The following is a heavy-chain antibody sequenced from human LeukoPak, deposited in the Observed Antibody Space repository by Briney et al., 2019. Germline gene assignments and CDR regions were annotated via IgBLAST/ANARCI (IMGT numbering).Heavy chain of an antibody. J-gene: IGHJ4*02. Sequence: GGSLRLSCAASGFTFSDHYMDWVRQAPGKGLEWVRRTRNRANSYATEYAASVKGRFTISRDDSKNSLYLQMNSLKTEDTAVYYCARVYCTGGNCYPSTFDCWGQGTLVTVSS. D-gene: IGHD2-15*01. V-gene: IGHV3-72*01. CDR1: GFTFSDHY. CDR3: ARVYCTGGNCYPSTFDC. CDR2: TRNRANSYAT.